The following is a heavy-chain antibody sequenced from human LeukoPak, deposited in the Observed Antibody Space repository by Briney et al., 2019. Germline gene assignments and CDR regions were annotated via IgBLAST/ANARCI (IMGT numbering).Heavy chain of an antibody. Sequence: GGSLRLSCAASGFTFSSYGMLWVRQAPGKGLEWVAFIRYDGSNKYYADSVKGRFTISRDNSKNTLYLQMNSLRAEDTAVYYCARDPGAASGHWGQGTLVTVSS. D-gene: IGHD3-10*01. CDR3: ARDPGAASGH. J-gene: IGHJ4*02. CDR1: GFTFSSYG. CDR2: IRYDGSNK. V-gene: IGHV3-30*02.